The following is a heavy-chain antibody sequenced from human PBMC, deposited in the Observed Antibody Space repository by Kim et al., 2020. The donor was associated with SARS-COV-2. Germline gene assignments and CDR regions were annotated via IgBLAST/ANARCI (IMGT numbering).Heavy chain of an antibody. CDR2: GSPI. D-gene: IGHD3-16*01. Sequence: GSPIYYADSVKGRFTISRDNAKNSLYLQMNSLRAEDTAVYYCAREFIRGGDIDYWGQGTLVTVSS. J-gene: IGHJ4*02. V-gene: IGHV3-11*01. CDR3: AREFIRGGDIDY.